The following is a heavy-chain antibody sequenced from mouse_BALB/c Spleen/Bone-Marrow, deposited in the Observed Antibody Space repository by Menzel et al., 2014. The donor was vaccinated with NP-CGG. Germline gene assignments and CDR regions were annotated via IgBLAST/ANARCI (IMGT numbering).Heavy chain of an antibody. CDR3: ARKYGAY. Sequence: QVQLQQSGAELVRPGSSVKISCKASGYPFSSYWMNWVKQRPGQGLEWIGQIYPGDGETNYNGKFKGNATLTADKSSSTAYMQLISLTSEDSAVYFCARKYGAYWGQGTTLTVSS. CDR2: IYPGDGET. D-gene: IGHD2-10*02. V-gene: IGHV1-80*01. CDR1: GYPFSSYW. J-gene: IGHJ2*01.